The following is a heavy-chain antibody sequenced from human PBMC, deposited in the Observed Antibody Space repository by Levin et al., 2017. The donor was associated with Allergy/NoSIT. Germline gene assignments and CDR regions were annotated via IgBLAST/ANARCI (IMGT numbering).Heavy chain of an antibody. Sequence: GGSLRLSCVASGFSLSNSWMNWVRQAPGKGLEWIGRITSKPDGSATDYAAPLKVSFTISRDDSTNTLYLHMTSLKVEDTDTYYCTTQFQWWGQGTLVTFSS. V-gene: IGHV3-15*01. CDR2: ITSKPDGSAT. CDR3: TTQFQW. D-gene: IGHD6-19*01. CDR1: GFSLSNSW. J-gene: IGHJ4*02.